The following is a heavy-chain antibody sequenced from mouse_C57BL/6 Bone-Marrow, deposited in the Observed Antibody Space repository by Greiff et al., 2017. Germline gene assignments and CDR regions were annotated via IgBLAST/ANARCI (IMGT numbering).Heavy chain of an antibody. CDR1: GYPFTDYY. J-gene: IGHJ4*01. CDR3: ARWASYYYYAMDY. D-gene: IGHD6-1*01. V-gene: IGHV1-19*01. CDR2: INPYNGGT. Sequence: EVKLMESGPVLVKPGASVTMSCKASGYPFTDYYMNWVKQSPGKSLEWIGVINPYNGGTSYNQKFKGKATLTVDKSSSTAYMELNSLTSEDSAVYYCARWASYYYYAMDYWGQGTSVTVSS.